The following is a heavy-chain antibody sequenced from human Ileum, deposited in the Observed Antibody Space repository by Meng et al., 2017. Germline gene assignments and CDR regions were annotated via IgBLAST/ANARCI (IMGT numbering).Heavy chain of an antibody. D-gene: IGHD2/OR15-2a*01. CDR2: INPDGSEQ. J-gene: IGHJ4*02. CDR1: GFTFRTYW. V-gene: IGHV3-7*01. Sequence: GESLKISCAASGFTFRTYWMSWVRQAPGKGLEWVGNINPDGSEQYYVDSVKGRFTISRDNAKNSLYLQMDSLRADDTAVYYCARTISTRTGDYWGQGTLVTVSS. CDR3: ARTISTRTGDY.